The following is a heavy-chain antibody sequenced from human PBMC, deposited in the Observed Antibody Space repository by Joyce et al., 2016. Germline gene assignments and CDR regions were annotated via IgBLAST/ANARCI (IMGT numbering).Heavy chain of an antibody. D-gene: IGHD4-17*01. J-gene: IGHJ5*02. CDR3: ARERNFGDLSFDP. Sequence: QVQLVQSGAEVKKPGASVKVSCKASGYTFTSYDINWVRLATGQGLEWMGWMNPNSGNTGSAKKFQGRVTMTRNTSISTAYMELSSLRSEDTAVYYCARERNFGDLSFDPWGQGTLVTVSS. CDR1: GYTFTSYD. V-gene: IGHV1-8*01. CDR2: MNPNSGNT.